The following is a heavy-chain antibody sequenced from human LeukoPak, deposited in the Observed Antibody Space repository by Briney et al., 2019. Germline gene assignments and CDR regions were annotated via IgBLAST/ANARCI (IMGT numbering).Heavy chain of an antibody. V-gene: IGHV3-73*01. CDR2: IRSKANSYAT. Sequence: GGSLRLSCAASGFTFSGSAMHWVRQASGKGLEWVGRIRSKANSYATAYAASVKGRFTISRDDSKNTAYLQMNSLKTEDTAVYYCTRLAYCGGDCHSGAFDIWGQGTMVTVSS. D-gene: IGHD2-21*02. J-gene: IGHJ3*02. CDR3: TRLAYCGGDCHSGAFDI. CDR1: GFTFSGSA.